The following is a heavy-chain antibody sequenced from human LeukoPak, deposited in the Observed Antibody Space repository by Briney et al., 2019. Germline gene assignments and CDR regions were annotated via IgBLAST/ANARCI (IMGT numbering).Heavy chain of an antibody. Sequence: GGSLRLSCAASGFTFSSHGMHWVRQAPGKGLEWVAFTRYDGSNKYYADSVKGRFTISRDNSKNTLYLQMNSLRAEDTAAFYCATESGPYGDYDPNWFDPWGQGTLVTVSS. V-gene: IGHV3-30*02. CDR3: ATESGPYGDYDPNWFDP. CDR2: TRYDGSNK. J-gene: IGHJ5*02. CDR1: GFTFSSHG. D-gene: IGHD4-17*01.